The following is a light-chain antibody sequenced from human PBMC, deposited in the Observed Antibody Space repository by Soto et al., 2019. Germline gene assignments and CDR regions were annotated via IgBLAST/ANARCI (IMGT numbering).Light chain of an antibody. V-gene: IGKV3-20*01. CDR2: GAS. CDR3: HQYGRSPWT. Sequence: EIVLTQSPATLSLSPGERATLSCRTSQSVKVYLAWYQQKPGQAPRLLFFGASNRATAIPDRFSGSGSGTDFTLTISRVEPEDFAVYYCHQYGRSPWTLGQGTKVDIK. J-gene: IGKJ1*01. CDR1: QSVKVY.